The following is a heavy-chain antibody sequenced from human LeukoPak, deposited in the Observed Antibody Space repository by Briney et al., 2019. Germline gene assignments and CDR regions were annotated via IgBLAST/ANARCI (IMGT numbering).Heavy chain of an antibody. Sequence: QTGGSLRLSCAASGFTFSSYAMSWVRQAPGKGLEWVANINQDVSEKYYVDSVKGRFTISRDNAKNSLYLQMNSLRAEDTAVYYCARVGLSANWFDPWGQGTLVTVSS. CDR3: ARVGLSANWFDP. V-gene: IGHV3-7*01. CDR1: GFTFSSYA. D-gene: IGHD3/OR15-3a*01. CDR2: INQDVSEK. J-gene: IGHJ5*02.